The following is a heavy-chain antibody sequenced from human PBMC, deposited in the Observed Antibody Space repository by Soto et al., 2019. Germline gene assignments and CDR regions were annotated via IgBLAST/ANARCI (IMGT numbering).Heavy chain of an antibody. V-gene: IGHV1-3*01. CDR1: GSTFTAIT. Sequence: QVQFVQSEAEVKEPGASVKVSCKASGSTFTAITLHWVRQAPGQRLEWMGCIHAGSDNTEYSQKFQDRLTITRDTFARIVYMELGSLASGDTALFYCARDYVKLGMDVWGQGTTVTVSS. CDR2: IHAGSDNT. D-gene: IGHD3-10*02. CDR3: ARDYVKLGMDV. J-gene: IGHJ6*02.